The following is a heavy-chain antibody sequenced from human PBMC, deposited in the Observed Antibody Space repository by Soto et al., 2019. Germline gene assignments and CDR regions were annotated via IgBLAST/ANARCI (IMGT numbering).Heavy chain of an antibody. V-gene: IGHV3-30*02. J-gene: IGHJ4*02. D-gene: IGHD5-12*01. Sequence: GGSLRLSCAASGLTFSSYGIHWVRQAPGKGLEWVAVIWYDGSNKYYADSVKGRFTISRDKSKNTLYLKMNSLRAEDTAVYYCAKSTSYSAYVFDYWGQGALVTVS. CDR1: GLTFSSYG. CDR2: IWYDGSNK. CDR3: AKSTSYSAYVFDY.